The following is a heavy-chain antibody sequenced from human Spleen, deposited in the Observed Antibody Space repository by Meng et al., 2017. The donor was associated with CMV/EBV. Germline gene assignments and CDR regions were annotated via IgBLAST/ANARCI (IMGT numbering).Heavy chain of an antibody. V-gene: IGHV3-23*03. J-gene: IGHJ4*02. D-gene: IGHD2-2*01. CDR1: GFTFRSYA. CDR2: IYSGGSST. Sequence: SGFTFRSYAMSWVRQAPGKGLEWVSVIYSGGSSTYYADSVKGRFTISRDNSKNTLYLQMNSLRVEDTAVYYCATIGYCSSSGCYGIGYWGQGTLVTVSS. CDR3: ATIGYCSSSGCYGIGY.